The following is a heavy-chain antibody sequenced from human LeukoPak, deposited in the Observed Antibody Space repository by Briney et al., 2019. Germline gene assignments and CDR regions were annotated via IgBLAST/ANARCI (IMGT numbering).Heavy chain of an antibody. CDR1: GFTFDDYG. CDR3: ARGGSIAAAADYYYGMDV. CDR2: INWNGGST. D-gene: IGHD6-13*01. V-gene: IGHV3-20*01. J-gene: IGHJ6*02. Sequence: PGGSLRVSCAASGFTFDDYGMSWVRQGPGKGLEWVSGINWNGGSTGYADSVKGRFTISRDNAKNSLYLQMNSLRAEDTALYHCARGGSIAAAADYYYGMDVWGQGTTVTVSS.